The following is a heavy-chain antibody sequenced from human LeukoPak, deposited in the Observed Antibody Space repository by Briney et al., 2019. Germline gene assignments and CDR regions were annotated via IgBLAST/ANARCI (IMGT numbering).Heavy chain of an antibody. CDR3: ARDRDYSNTERGFDY. CDR1: GYTFTYYY. D-gene: IGHD4-11*01. J-gene: IGHJ4*02. CDR2: INPNSGET. Sequence: ASVRVSCKTSGYTFTYYYIHWVRQAPGQGLEWMGWINPNSGETNSAQKFQGRVTMTGYTSISTAYMELRRVTSDDTAVYYCARDRDYSNTERGFDYWGQGPLVTVSS. V-gene: IGHV1-2*02.